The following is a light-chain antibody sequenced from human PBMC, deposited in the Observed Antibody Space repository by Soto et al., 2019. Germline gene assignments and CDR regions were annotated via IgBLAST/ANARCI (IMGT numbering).Light chain of an antibody. Sequence: EIVLTQSPGTLSLSPGERATLSCRASQSVSSSYLAWYQQKPGQAPRLLIYGASSRATGIPDRFSGSGSGTDCTLTISRLEPEDFAVYYCHQYGSTTGTFGQGTKLEIK. J-gene: IGKJ2*01. CDR3: HQYGSTTGT. CDR1: QSVSSSY. V-gene: IGKV3-20*01. CDR2: GAS.